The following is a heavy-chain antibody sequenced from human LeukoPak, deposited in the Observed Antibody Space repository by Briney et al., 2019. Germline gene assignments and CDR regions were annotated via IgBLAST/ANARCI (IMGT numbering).Heavy chain of an antibody. V-gene: IGHV3-23*01. CDR1: GFSFSSYA. Sequence: PGGSLRLSCAASGFSFSSYAMTWVRQAPGKGLEWVSVITGSGGNTYYADSVKGRFTISRDNSKNTLYLQMNSLRGDDTAVYYCAEGRTSFNWWEVLDCWGQGTLVTVSS. CDR2: ITGSGGNT. CDR3: AEGRTSFNWWEVLDC. J-gene: IGHJ4*02. D-gene: IGHD2-8*02.